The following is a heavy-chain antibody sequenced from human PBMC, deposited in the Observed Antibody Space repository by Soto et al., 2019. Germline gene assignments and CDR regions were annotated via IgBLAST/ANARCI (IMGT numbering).Heavy chain of an antibody. V-gene: IGHV4-30-4*01. CDR2: IYYSGST. Sequence: PSETLSLTCSVSGGSINSGDYYWSWIRQSPGKGLEWIGYIYYSGSTYYNPSLKSRGTISIDTSKNQFFLDVDSVTAADTAVYYCARLYTGYEAFDYWGQGTLVTVSS. D-gene: IGHD5-12*01. CDR1: GGSINSGDYY. CDR3: ARLYTGYEAFDY. J-gene: IGHJ4*02.